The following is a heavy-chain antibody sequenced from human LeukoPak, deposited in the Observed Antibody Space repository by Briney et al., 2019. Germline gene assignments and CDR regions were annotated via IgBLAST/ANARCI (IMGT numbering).Heavy chain of an antibody. V-gene: IGHV3-30*01. Sequence: GRSLRLSCAASGLTFSSYAMHWVRQAPGKGLEWVAVISYDGSNKYYADSVKGRFTISGDRSKNTLYLQMNSLRPEDTAFYYCARGPGPIAGAKNPFDIWGQGTMVTVSS. CDR3: ARGPGPIAGAKNPFDI. CDR2: ISYDGSNK. J-gene: IGHJ3*02. CDR1: GLTFSSYA. D-gene: IGHD1-26*01.